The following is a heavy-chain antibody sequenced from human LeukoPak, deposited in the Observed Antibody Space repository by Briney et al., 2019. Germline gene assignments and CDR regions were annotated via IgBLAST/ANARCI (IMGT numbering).Heavy chain of an antibody. J-gene: IGHJ6*02. Sequence: PSETLSLTCTVSGGSISSYYWSWIRQPAGKGLEWIGRIYTSGSTNYNPSLKSRVTMSVDTSKNQFSLKLSSVTAADTAVYYCARVGSSWYGHYYGMDVWGQGTTVTVSS. CDR1: GGSISSYY. V-gene: IGHV4-4*07. D-gene: IGHD6-13*01. CDR2: IYTSGST. CDR3: ARVGSSWYGHYYGMDV.